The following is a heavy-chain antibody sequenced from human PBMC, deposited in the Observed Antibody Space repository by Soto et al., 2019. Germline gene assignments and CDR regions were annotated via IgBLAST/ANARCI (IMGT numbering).Heavy chain of an antibody. J-gene: IGHJ6*02. CDR1: GYIFVNYG. CDR3: ARGIEAGMDV. D-gene: IGHD6-13*01. V-gene: IGHV1-18*01. CDR2: ISPYTGNT. Sequence: ASVKVSCKASGYIFVNYGIAWVRQAPRQGLEWMGWISPYTGNTHSASKVQGRLSMTRDTSISTAYMALSSLRSEDTAIYYCARGIEAGMDVWGQGTTVTVSS.